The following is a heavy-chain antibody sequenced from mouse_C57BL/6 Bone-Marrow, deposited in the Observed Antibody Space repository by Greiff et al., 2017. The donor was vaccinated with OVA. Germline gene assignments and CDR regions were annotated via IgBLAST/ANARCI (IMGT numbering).Heavy chain of an antibody. CDR3: AQLATMITTGAMDY. D-gene: IGHD2-4*01. CDR1: GYTFTSYW. CDR2: IHPSDSDT. J-gene: IGHJ4*01. Sequence: QVHVKQPGAELVKPGASVKVSCKASGYTFTSYWMHWVKQRPGQGLEWIGRIHPSDSDTNYNQKFKGKATLTVDKSSSTAYMQLSSLTSEDSAVYYCAQLATMITTGAMDYWGQGTSVTVSS. V-gene: IGHV1-74*01.